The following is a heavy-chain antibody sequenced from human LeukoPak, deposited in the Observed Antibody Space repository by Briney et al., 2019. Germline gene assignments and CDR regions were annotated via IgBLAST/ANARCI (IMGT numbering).Heavy chain of an antibody. Sequence: ASVKVSCKASGYTFTSYDINWVRQATGQGLEWMGWINSYNGNTNYAQKLQGRVTMTTGTSTSTAYMELRSLRSDDTAVYYCVRPLYYYDSSGNYYGMDVWGQGTTVTVSS. J-gene: IGHJ6*02. CDR2: INSYNGNT. D-gene: IGHD3-22*01. CDR1: GYTFTSYD. V-gene: IGHV1-18*01. CDR3: VRPLYYYDSSGNYYGMDV.